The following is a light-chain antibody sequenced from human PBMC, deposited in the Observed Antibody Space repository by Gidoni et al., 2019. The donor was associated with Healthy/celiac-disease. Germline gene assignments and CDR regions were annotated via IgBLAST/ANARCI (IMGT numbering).Light chain of an antibody. J-gene: IGKJ1*01. V-gene: IGKV1-5*03. CDR2: QAS. Sequence: DIQMTQPPSTLSASVGDRVTITCRASQSISSRLAWYQQKPGNAPKLLIYQASSLESGAPSRYSGCGSGTEFTLTMSSLQPNDFATYFCQQYNSYSWTFGQGTKVEIK. CDR3: QQYNSYSWT. CDR1: QSISSR.